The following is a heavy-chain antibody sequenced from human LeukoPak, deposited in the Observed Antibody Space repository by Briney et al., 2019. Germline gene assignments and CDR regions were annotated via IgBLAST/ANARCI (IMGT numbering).Heavy chain of an antibody. Sequence: GGSLRLSCGASGFTLSDSYMNWVRQAPGKGLEWVSSISSSSSYIYYADSVKGRFTISRDNAKNSLYLQMNSLRAEDTAVYYCARVGCSGGSCYVSWFDPWGQGTLVTVSS. J-gene: IGHJ5*02. CDR3: ARVGCSGGSCYVSWFDP. V-gene: IGHV3-21*01. D-gene: IGHD2-15*01. CDR1: GFTLSDSY. CDR2: ISSSSSYI.